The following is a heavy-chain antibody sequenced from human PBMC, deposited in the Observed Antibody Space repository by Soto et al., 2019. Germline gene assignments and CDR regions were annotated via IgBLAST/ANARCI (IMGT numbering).Heavy chain of an antibody. CDR3: ARVPDLPTA. Sequence: GGSLRLSCAASGFTFSSYSMNWVRQAPGKGLEWVSSISSSSSYIYYAESVKGRFTISRDNAKNSLYLQMNSLRAEDTAVYYCARVPDLPTAWGQGTLVTVSS. CDR2: ISSSSSYI. CDR1: GFTFSSYS. J-gene: IGHJ5*02. D-gene: IGHD3-3*01. V-gene: IGHV3-21*01.